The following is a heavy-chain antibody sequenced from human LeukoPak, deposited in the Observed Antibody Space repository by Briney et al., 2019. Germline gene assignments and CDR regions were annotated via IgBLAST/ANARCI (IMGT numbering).Heavy chain of an antibody. Sequence: WIRQPPGKGLEWIGSIYYSGSTYYNPSLKSRVTISVDTSKNQFSLKLSSVTAADTAVYYCARGAVSDQLPYYYYYYYMDVWGKGTTVTVSS. V-gene: IGHV4-39*07. CDR3: ARGAVSDQLPYYYYYYYMDV. CDR2: IYYSGST. D-gene: IGHD2-2*01. J-gene: IGHJ6*03.